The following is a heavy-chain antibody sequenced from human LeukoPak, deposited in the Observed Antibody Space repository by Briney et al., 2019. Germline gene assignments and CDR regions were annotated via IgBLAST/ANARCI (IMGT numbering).Heavy chain of an antibody. J-gene: IGHJ3*02. V-gene: IGHV4-4*07. Sequence: PSETLSLTCNVSGASISSYSWSWIRQPPGKGPEWIWRIYTSANTNYSPSFKSRATISIDRSKNQFSLNLPSVTAADTAVYYCARDRIWNDAGHDPFDIWGQGTMVTVSS. CDR3: ARDRIWNDAGHDPFDI. CDR1: GASISSYS. CDR2: IYTSANT. D-gene: IGHD1-1*01.